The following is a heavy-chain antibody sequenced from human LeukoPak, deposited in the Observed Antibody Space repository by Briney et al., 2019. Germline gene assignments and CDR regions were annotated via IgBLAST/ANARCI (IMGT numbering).Heavy chain of an antibody. J-gene: IGHJ4*02. CDR3: ARPGDYAKGYDY. CDR2: INPNSGGT. D-gene: IGHD4-17*01. CDR1: GYTFTGYY. V-gene: IGHV1-2*02. Sequence: ASVKVSCKASGYTFTGYYMHWVRQAPGQGLEWMGWINPNSGGTNCAQKFQGRVTMTRDTSISTAYMELSRLRSDDTAVYYCARPGDYAKGYDYWGQGTLVTVSS.